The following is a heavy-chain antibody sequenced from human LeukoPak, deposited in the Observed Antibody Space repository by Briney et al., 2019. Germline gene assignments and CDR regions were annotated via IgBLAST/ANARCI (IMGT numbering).Heavy chain of an antibody. CDR2: IGGRDGST. J-gene: IGHJ4*02. Sequence: GGSLRLSCAASGFTFSSSAMSWVRQAPGKGLGWVSAIGGRDGSTYYADSVKGRFTISRDNSKNTLYVQMNSLRAEDTAVYYCAKGHYYGSGSLDYWGQGTLVTVSS. V-gene: IGHV3-23*01. CDR3: AKGHYYGSGSLDY. D-gene: IGHD3-10*01. CDR1: GFTFSSSA.